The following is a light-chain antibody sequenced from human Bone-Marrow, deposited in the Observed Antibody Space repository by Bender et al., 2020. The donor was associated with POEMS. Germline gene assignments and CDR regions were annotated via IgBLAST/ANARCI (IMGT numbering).Light chain of an antibody. CDR3: SSWTTSSTLV. V-gene: IGLV2-14*03. J-gene: IGLJ3*02. Sequence: QSVLTQPPSVSGSPGQSITISCTGSNSDVGGFDYVSWYQHQPGKAPKLIIYDVAHRPSGISTRFSGSKSGNTASLTISGLQREDDGDYYCSSWTTSSTLVFGGGTRMTVL. CDR2: DVA. CDR1: NSDVGGFDY.